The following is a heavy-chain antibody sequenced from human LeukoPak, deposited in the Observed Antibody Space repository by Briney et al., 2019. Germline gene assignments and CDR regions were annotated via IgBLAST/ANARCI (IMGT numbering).Heavy chain of an antibody. CDR1: GGSIRSTTYY. D-gene: IGHD4-17*01. CDR3: ASLSELFTSRNSGDRYYYYYMDV. V-gene: IGHV4-39*07. CDR2: IYYSGNT. J-gene: IGHJ6*03. Sequence: PSETLSLTCSVSGGSIRSTTYYWGWIRQPPGKGLEWIGSIYYSGNTYYSPSLMSRVTISVDTSKNQSSLKLSSVTAADTAVYYCASLSELFTSRNSGDRYYYYYMDVWGKGTTVTISS.